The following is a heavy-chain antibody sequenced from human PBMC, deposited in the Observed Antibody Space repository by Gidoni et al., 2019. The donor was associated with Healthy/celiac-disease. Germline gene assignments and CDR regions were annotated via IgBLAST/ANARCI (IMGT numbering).Heavy chain of an antibody. CDR3: ARSTRRGSSGWYGSQLFDI. V-gene: IGHV4-34*01. Sequence: QVQLQQWGAGLLKPSETLSLTCAVYGGSFSGYYWSWIRQPPGKGLAWIGEINHSGSTNYNPSLKSRVTISVDTSKNQFSLKLSSVTAADTAVYYCARSTRRGSSGWYGSQLFDIWGQGTMVTVSS. CDR1: GGSFSGYY. CDR2: INHSGST. J-gene: IGHJ3*02. D-gene: IGHD6-19*01.